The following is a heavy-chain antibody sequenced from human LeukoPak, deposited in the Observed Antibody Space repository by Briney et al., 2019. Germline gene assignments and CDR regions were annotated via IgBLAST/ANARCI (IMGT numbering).Heavy chain of an antibody. J-gene: IGHJ3*02. CDR3: AREGNSGWRDDGFDI. V-gene: IGHV3-74*01. D-gene: IGHD6-19*01. CDR1: GFIFSSYW. CDR2: IHSDGSDT. Sequence: GESLRLSCAASGFIFSSYWMHWVRQAPGKGLVWVSRIHSDGSDTTYADSVKGRFTISRDNAKNTLYLQMNSLRAEDTAVYYCAREGNSGWRDDGFDIWGQGTMVTVSS.